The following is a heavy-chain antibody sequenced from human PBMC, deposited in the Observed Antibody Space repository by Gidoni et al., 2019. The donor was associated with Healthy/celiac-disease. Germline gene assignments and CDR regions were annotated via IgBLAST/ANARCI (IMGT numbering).Heavy chain of an antibody. D-gene: IGHD2-15*01. CDR3: ARKLSRGVVAASSS. CDR1: GFTFSSYS. CDR2: ISSSSSYI. Sequence: EVQLVESGGGLVKPGGSLRLYCAASGFTFSSYSMNWVRQAPGKGLEWVSSISSSSSYIYYADSVKGRFTISRDNAKNSLYLQMNSLRAEDTAVYYCARKLSRGVVAASSSWGQGTLVTVSS. V-gene: IGHV3-21*01. J-gene: IGHJ4*02.